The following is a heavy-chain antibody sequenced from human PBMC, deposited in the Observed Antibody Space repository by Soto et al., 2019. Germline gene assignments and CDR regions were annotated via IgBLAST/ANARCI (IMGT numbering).Heavy chain of an antibody. V-gene: IGHV4-34*01. D-gene: IGHD5-12*01. CDR2: INHSGST. CDR1: GGSFSGYY. CDR3: ARRGGYGTYYYYYYMDV. Sequence: SETLSLTCAVYGGSFSGYYWSWIRQPPGKGLEWIGEINHSGSTNYNPSLKSRVTISVDTSKNQFSLKLSSVTAADTAVYYCARRGGYGTYYYYYYMDVWGKGTTVTVSS. J-gene: IGHJ6*03.